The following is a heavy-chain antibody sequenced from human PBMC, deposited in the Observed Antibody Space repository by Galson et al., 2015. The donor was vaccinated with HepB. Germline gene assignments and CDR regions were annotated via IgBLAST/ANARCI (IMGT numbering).Heavy chain of an antibody. CDR3: ARVGGAAAELVGGFDP. V-gene: IGHV1-2*02. D-gene: IGHD6-13*01. CDR1: GYTFTGYY. J-gene: IGHJ5*02. CDR2: INPNSGGT. Sequence: SVKVSCKASGYTFTGYYMHWVRQAPGQGLEWMGWINPNSGGTNYAQKFQGRVTMTRDTSISTAYMELSRLRSDDTAVYYCARVGGAAAELVGGFDPWGQGTLVTVSS.